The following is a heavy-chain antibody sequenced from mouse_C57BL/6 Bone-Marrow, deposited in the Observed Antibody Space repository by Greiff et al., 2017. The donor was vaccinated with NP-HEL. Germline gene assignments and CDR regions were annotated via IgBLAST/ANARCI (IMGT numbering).Heavy chain of an antibody. CDR2: IDPSDSYP. J-gene: IGHJ3*01. CDR3: ARAGYYYGSSPWFAY. D-gene: IGHD1-1*01. CDR1: GYTFTSYW. V-gene: IGHV1-69*01. Sequence: QVQLQQSGAELVMPGASVKLSCKASGYTFTSYWMHWVKQRPGQGLEWIGEIDPSDSYPNYNQKFKGKSTLTVDKSSSQAYMQLSSLTSEDSAVYYCARAGYYYGSSPWFAYWGQGTLVTVSA.